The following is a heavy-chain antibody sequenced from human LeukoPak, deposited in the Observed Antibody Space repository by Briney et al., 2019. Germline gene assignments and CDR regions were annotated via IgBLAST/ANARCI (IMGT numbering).Heavy chain of an antibody. CDR3: ATVTHYYDSSGPYSDY. J-gene: IGHJ4*02. V-gene: IGHV3-23*01. D-gene: IGHD3-22*01. CDR2: ISGSGGST. CDR1: GFTFSSYA. Sequence: GGSLRLSCAASGFTFSSYAMSWVRQAPGKGLEWVSAISGSGGSTYYADSVKGRFTISRDNSKNTLYLQMNSLRAEDTAVYYCATVTHYYDSSGPYSDYWGQGTLVTVPS.